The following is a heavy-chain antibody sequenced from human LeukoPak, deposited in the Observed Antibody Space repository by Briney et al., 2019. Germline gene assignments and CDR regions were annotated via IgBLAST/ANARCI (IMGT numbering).Heavy chain of an antibody. CDR1: GGSISSYY. J-gene: IGHJ4*02. D-gene: IGHD3-10*01. Sequence: SETLSLTCTVSGGSISSYYWSWIRQPPGKGLEWIGYIYYSGSTNYNPSLKSRVTISVDTSKNQFSLKLSSVTAADTAVYYCSRTSYNSGPTPGGYWGRGTLVTVSS. V-gene: IGHV4-59*01. CDR3: SRTSYNSGPTPGGY. CDR2: IYYSGST.